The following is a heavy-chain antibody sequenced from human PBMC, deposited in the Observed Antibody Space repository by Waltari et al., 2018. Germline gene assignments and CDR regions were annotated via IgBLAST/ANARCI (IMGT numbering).Heavy chain of an antibody. CDR2: IYPGDSDT. D-gene: IGHD6-13*01. CDR1: GYSFTSYW. CDR3: ARHVYSSSWSRDPYFDY. Sequence: EVQLVQSGAEVKKPGESLKISCKGSGYSFTSYWIGWVRQMPGKGLEWMGIIYPGDSDTRYSPSFQGQVTISADKSISTAYLQWSSLKASDTAMYYCARHVYSSSWSRDPYFDYWGQGTLVTVSS. V-gene: IGHV5-51*01. J-gene: IGHJ4*02.